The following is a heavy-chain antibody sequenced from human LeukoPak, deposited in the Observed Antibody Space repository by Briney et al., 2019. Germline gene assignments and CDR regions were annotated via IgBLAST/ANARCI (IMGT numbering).Heavy chain of an antibody. CDR3: ARVHGYYDILAGYCRSYFDY. J-gene: IGHJ4*02. Sequence: SETLSLTCAVYDGSFSGYYWTWIRQPPGKGLEWIGEINHSGSTNYNPSLKSRVTIDTSKNQFSLKLTSVTAADTAVYYCARVHGYYDILAGYCRSYFDYWGQGTLVTVSS. V-gene: IGHV4-34*01. CDR2: INHSGST. CDR1: DGSFSGYY. D-gene: IGHD3-9*01.